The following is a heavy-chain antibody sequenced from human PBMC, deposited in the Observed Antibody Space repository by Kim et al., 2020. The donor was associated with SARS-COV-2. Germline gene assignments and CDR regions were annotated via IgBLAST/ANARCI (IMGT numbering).Heavy chain of an antibody. CDR3: ARDQDDYPDS. Sequence: GGSLRLSCAASGFTFSDYYMSWIRQAPGKGLEWVSYIGTSGTYTNYADSVKDRFTISRDNAKNSLFLQMNSLRAEDTAVYYCARDQDDYPDSWGQGTLVTVSS. V-gene: IGHV3-11*06. CDR1: GFTFSDYY. CDR2: IGTSGTYT. D-gene: IGHD2-15*01. J-gene: IGHJ4*02.